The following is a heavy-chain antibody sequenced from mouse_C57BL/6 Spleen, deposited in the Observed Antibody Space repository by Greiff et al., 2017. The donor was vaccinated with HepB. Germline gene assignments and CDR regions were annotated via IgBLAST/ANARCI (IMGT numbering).Heavy chain of an antibody. CDR2: IDPSDSYT. CDR3: ARRGITVVADAMDY. V-gene: IGHV1-69*01. J-gene: IGHJ4*01. CDR1: GYTFTSYW. Sequence: QVQLKQPGAELVMPGASVKLSCKASGYTFTSYWMHWVKQRPGQGLEWIGEIDPSDSYTNYNQKLKGKSTLTVDKSSSTAYMQLSSLTSEDSAVYYCARRGITVVADAMDYWGQGTSVTVSS. D-gene: IGHD1-1*01.